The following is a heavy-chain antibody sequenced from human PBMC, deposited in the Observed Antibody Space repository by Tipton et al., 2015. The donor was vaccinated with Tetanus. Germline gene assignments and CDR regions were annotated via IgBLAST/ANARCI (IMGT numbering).Heavy chain of an antibody. V-gene: IGHV3-11*01. D-gene: IGHD5-12*01. CDR1: LGDYY. J-gene: IGHJ4*02. CDR3: ARDRGGNDGSYSDY. Sequence: LGDYYMSWIRQAPGKGLEWISYSSSRGTTTYYTDSVRGRLTISRDNAKNSLYLLLNSLRADDTAVYYCARDRGGNDGSYSDYWGQGTLVTVSP. CDR2: SSSRGTTT.